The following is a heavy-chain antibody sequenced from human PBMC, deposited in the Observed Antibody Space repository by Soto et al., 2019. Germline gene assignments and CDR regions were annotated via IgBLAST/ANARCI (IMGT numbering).Heavy chain of an antibody. Sequence: QVQLVQSGAEVKKPGSSVKVSCKASGGTFSSYAISWVRQAPGQGLEWMGGIIPLFGTANYAQKFQGRVTITAHESTSTAYMELSSLRSEDTAVYYCASAGFGELYFDYWGQGTLVTVSS. D-gene: IGHD3-10*01. CDR2: IIPLFGTA. J-gene: IGHJ4*02. V-gene: IGHV1-69*12. CDR1: GGTFSSYA. CDR3: ASAGFGELYFDY.